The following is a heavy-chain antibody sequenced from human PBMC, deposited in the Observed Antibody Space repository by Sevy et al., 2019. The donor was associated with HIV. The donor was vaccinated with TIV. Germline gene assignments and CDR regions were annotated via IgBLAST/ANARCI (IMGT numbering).Heavy chain of an antibody. J-gene: IGHJ4*02. CDR1: KFTVSSNY. CDR2: IYSGGST. V-gene: IGHV3-53*01. CDR3: AKVGTMVQGAAPFDY. D-gene: IGHD3-10*01. Sequence: GGSLRLSCAASKFTVSSNYMSWVRQAPGKGLEWVSVIYSGGSTYYADSVKGRFTISRDNSKNTLYLQMNSLRAEDTAVYYCAKVGTMVQGAAPFDYWGQGTLVTVSS.